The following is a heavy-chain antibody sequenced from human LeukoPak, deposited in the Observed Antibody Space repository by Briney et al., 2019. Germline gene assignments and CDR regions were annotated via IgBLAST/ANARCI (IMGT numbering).Heavy chain of an antibody. CDR1: GYSFTSYW. CDR3: ARSRVVVVAATRYDAFDI. D-gene: IGHD2-15*01. J-gene: IGHJ3*02. Sequence: GESLKISCKGSGYSFTSYWIGWVRQMPGKGLEWMGIIYPGDSDTRYSPSFLGQVTISADKSISTAYLQWSSLKASDTAMYYCARSRVVVVAATRYDAFDIWRQGTMVTVSS. CDR2: IYPGDSDT. V-gene: IGHV5-51*01.